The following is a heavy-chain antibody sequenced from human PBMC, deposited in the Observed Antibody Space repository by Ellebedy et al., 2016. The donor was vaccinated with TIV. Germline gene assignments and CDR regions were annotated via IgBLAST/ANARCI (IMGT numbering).Heavy chain of an antibody. CDR3: ARGWSTPDS. CDR1: GFTFSNYN. Sequence: ESLKISCVASGFTFSNYNMTWVRQPPGKGLEWVSSIRSTGSDQYYAESARGRFTISRDNAQNSLFLQMNSLRAEDTAVYYCARGWSTPDSWGQGTLVIVSS. J-gene: IGHJ4*02. CDR2: IRSTGSDQ. V-gene: IGHV3-21*01. D-gene: IGHD2-15*01.